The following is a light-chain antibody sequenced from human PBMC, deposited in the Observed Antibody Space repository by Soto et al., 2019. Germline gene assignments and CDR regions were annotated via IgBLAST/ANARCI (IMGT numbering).Light chain of an antibody. V-gene: IGKV3-20*01. Sequence: EIVLTQSPGTLYLSPGERATLSCRASQSVSSSYLAWYQQKPGQAPRLLIYGASSRATGIPDRFSGSGSGTDFTLTISRLEPEDFAVYYCQQYGSSPPATFGQGTKVEIK. J-gene: IGKJ1*01. CDR2: GAS. CDR1: QSVSSSY. CDR3: QQYGSSPPAT.